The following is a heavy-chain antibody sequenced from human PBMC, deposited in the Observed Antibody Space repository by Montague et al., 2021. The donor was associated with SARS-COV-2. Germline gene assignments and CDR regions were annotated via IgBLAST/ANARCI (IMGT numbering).Heavy chain of an antibody. V-gene: IGHV5-51*01. Sequence: QSGAEVKKPGGSLKISCKGSGYSFTSYWIGWVRQMPGKGLEWMGIIYPGDSDTRYSPSFQGQVTISADKSISTAYLQWSSLKASDTAMYYCARLTERENIVVVVAATPYMFFDYWGQGTLVTVSS. CDR2: IYPGDSDT. D-gene: IGHD2-15*01. J-gene: IGHJ4*02. CDR1: GYSFTSYW. CDR3: ARLTERENIVVVVAATPYMFFDY.